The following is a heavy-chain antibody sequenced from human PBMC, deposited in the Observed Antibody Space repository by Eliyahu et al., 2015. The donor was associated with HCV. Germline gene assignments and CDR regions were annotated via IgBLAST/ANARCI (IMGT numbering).Heavy chain of an antibody. CDR1: XXXSSTXT. Sequence: EVQLLESGGGLVQPGGXXRLSCAXAXXXSSTXTXAWVRQAPGKGPEWVSTISSSGSTIYYADSVKGRFTISRDNSKNTLYLQINSLRAEDTAVYYCAKDHPTAGWFFDLWGRGTLVTVSS. CDR2: ISSSGSTI. J-gene: IGHJ2*01. CDR3: AKDHPTAGWFFDL. V-gene: IGHV3-23*01.